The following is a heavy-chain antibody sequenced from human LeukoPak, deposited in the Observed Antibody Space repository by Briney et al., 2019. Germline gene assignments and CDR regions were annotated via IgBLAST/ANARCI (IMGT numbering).Heavy chain of an antibody. D-gene: IGHD5-12*01. CDR2: INHSGST. V-gene: IGHV4-34*01. J-gene: IGHJ5*02. Sequence: SETLSLTCAVYGGSFSAYYWSWIRQPPGKGLEWIGEINHSGSTNYNPSLKSRVTISVDTSKNQFSLKLSSVTAADTAVYYCARRIDGGYDHYNWFDPWGQGTLVTVSS. CDR3: ARRIDGGYDHYNWFDP. CDR1: GGSFSAYY.